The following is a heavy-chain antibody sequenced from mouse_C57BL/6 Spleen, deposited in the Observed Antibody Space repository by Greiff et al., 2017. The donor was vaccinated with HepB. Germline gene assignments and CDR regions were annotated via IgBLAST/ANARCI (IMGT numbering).Heavy chain of an antibody. CDR3: AKTIYYGNYYAMDY. D-gene: IGHD2-1*01. J-gene: IGHJ4*01. Sequence: QVQLQQPGAVLVMPGASVKLSCKASGYTFTSYWMHWVKQRPGQGLEWIGEIDPSDSYTNYNQKFKGKSTLTVDKSSSTAYMQLSSLTSEDSAVYYCAKTIYYGNYYAMDYWGQGTSVTVSS. V-gene: IGHV1-69*01. CDR2: IDPSDSYT. CDR1: GYTFTSYW.